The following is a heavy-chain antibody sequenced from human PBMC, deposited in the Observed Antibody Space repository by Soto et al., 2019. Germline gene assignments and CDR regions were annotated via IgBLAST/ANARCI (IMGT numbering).Heavy chain of an antibody. CDR2: TXVKXXNX. J-gene: IGHJ5*02. D-gene: IGHD3-3*01. Sequence: ASVKVSCKASGYTFTSYGISWVRQAPGQGFEWMGGTXVKXXNXXXXXKXXGRVTMPTETSTSTAYRELRSLRSDDTAVYYCARVGRTIFGANWFAPGGQGPLVTVSS. CDR1: GYTFTSYG. V-gene: IGHV1-18*01. CDR3: ARVGRTIFGANWFAP.